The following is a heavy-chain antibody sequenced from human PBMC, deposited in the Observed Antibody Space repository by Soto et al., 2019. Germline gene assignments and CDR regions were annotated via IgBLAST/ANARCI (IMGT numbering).Heavy chain of an antibody. J-gene: IGHJ5*02. CDR1: GFTFGSYA. V-gene: IGHV3-23*01. CDR3: AKSDTDLSYGFDP. CDR2: ISSSGDST. Sequence: EVQLLESGGGLVQPGGSLRLSCAASGFTFGSYAMIWVRQAPGKGLGWVSTISSSGDSTYYADSVKGRFTVSRDNSMNTLYMQMNSLRAEDTAVYYCAKSDTDLSYGFDPWGQGTLVTVSS. D-gene: IGHD5-18*01.